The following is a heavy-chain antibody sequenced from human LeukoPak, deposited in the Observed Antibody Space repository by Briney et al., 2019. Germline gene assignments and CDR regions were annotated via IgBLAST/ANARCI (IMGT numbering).Heavy chain of an antibody. J-gene: IGHJ6*02. V-gene: IGHV4-4*02. CDR1: GGSISSSNW. CDR3: ARMGDPPRLFYGMDV. CDR2: IYHSGST. Sequence: SGTLSLTCAVSGGSISSSNWWSWVRQPPGKGLEWIGEIYHSGSTNYNPSLKSRVTISVDKSKNQFSLKLSSVTAADTAVYYCARMGDPPRLFYGMDVWGQGTTVTVSS. D-gene: IGHD2-21*02.